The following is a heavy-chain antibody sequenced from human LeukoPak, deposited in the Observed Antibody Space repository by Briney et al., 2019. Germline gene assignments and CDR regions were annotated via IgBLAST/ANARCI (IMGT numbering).Heavy chain of an antibody. Sequence: PGRSLRLSCAASGFTFSSFGMHWVRQAPGKGLEWVAVISYDGSNKYHADSVKGRFAISRDNSKNTLYLQMNSLRAEDTAVYYCVRGGWELDYWGQGTLVTVSS. D-gene: IGHD4-23*01. V-gene: IGHV3-30*03. CDR3: VRGGWELDY. J-gene: IGHJ4*02. CDR2: ISYDGSNK. CDR1: GFTFSSFG.